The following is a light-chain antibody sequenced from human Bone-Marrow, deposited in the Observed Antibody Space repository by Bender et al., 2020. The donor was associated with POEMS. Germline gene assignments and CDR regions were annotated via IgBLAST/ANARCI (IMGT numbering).Light chain of an antibody. Sequence: QSVLTQPPSASGTPGQSVIISCSGSSSNIGSNTVNWYQQLPGTAPKLLVYNNNQRPSGVPDRFSGSKSGTSASLAISGLQSEDEADYYCAAWDDSLDTYVFGTGAKVTVL. CDR3: AAWDDSLDTYV. J-gene: IGLJ1*01. V-gene: IGLV1-44*01. CDR1: SSNIGSNT. CDR2: NNN.